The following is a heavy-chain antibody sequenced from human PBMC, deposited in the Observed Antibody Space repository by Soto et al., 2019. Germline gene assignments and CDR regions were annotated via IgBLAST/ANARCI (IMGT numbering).Heavy chain of an antibody. CDR3: ARDRAARRDFDY. Sequence: EVQLVESGGGLVKPGGSLRLSCAASGFTFSSYSMNWVRQAPGKGLEWVSSISSSSSYIYYADSVKGRVTISRDNAKNSRYLQMNSLRAEDTAVYYCARDRAARRDFDYWGQGTLVTVSS. J-gene: IGHJ4*02. V-gene: IGHV3-21*01. CDR1: GFTFSSYS. CDR2: ISSSSSYI. D-gene: IGHD6-6*01.